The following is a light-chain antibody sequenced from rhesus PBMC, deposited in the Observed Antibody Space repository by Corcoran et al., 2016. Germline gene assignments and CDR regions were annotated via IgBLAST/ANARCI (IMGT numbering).Light chain of an antibody. Sequence: DIQMTQSPSSLSASVGDSVTITCRASQGFSSWLAWYQQKPGKAPNLLIHSSPILQSGFPSRVSGSGSGTEYTLTIRSLQPEDCATYYCQQGYDTPFTFGPGTKLDIK. J-gene: IGKJ3*01. CDR3: QQGYDTPFT. CDR2: SSP. CDR1: QGFSSW. V-gene: IGKV1-18*01.